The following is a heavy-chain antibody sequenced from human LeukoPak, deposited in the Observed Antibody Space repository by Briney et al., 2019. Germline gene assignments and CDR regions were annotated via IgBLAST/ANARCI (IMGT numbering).Heavy chain of an antibody. Sequence: PGGSLRLSCAASGFTFSSYSMNWVRQAPGKGLEWVSYISSSSSTIYYADSVRGRFTISRDNAKNSLYLQMNSLRDEDTAVYYCARAQYSSSWITENAFDIWGQGTMVTVSS. V-gene: IGHV3-48*02. CDR3: ARAQYSSSWITENAFDI. D-gene: IGHD6-13*01. CDR2: ISSSSSTI. J-gene: IGHJ3*02. CDR1: GFTFSSYS.